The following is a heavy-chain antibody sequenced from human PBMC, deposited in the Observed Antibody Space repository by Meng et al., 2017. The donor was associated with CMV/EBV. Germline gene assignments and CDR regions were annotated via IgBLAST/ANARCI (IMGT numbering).Heavy chain of an antibody. Sequence: GESLKIPCAASGFTLSSYWMSRVRQAPGTGREWVANIKQDGSEKYYVDSVKGRFTISRDNAKNSLYLKMNSLRAEDTAVYYCAREDCSSTSCYTGYYGMDVWGQGTTVTVSS. CDR3: AREDCSSTSCYTGYYGMDV. V-gene: IGHV3-7*01. D-gene: IGHD2-2*02. J-gene: IGHJ6*02. CDR2: IKQDGSEK. CDR1: GFTLSSYW.